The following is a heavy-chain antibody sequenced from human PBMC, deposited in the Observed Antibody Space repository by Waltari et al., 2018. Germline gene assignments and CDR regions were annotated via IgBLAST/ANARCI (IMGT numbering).Heavy chain of an antibody. D-gene: IGHD3-22*01. CDR3: ARDGPYYYDSSGYYDAFDI. Sequence: QVQLVESGGGVVQPGRSLRLSCAASGFTFSSYGMHWVRQAPGKGLEWVAVIWYDGSNKYYADAVTGRFTISRDNSKNTLYLQMNSLRAEDTAVYYCARDGPYYYDSSGYYDAFDIWGQGTMVTVSS. V-gene: IGHV3-33*01. CDR1: GFTFSSYG. CDR2: IWYDGSNK. J-gene: IGHJ3*02.